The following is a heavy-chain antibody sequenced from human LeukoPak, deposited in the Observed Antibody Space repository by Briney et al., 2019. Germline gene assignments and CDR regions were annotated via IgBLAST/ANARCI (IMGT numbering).Heavy chain of an antibody. CDR2: NSAYNGNT. J-gene: IGHJ4*02. CDR1: GYTFTSYG. V-gene: IGHV1-18*01. Sequence: ASVKVSCKASGYTFTSYGISWVRQAPGQGLEWMGWNSAYNGNTNYAQKLQGRVTMTTDTSTSTAYMELRSLRSDDTAVYYCARPLGYDSSGPHFDYWGQGTLVTVSS. D-gene: IGHD3-22*01. CDR3: ARPLGYDSSGPHFDY.